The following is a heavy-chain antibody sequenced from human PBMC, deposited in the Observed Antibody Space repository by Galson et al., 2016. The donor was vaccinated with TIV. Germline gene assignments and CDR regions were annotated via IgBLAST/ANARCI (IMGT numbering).Heavy chain of an antibody. CDR2: IYWDDDK. CDR1: GFSLSTSGVA. V-gene: IGHV2-5*02. J-gene: IGHJ3*02. Sequence: PALVKPTQTLTLTCTFSGFSLSTSGVAVGWIRQPPGKALEWLALIYWDDDKRYRLSLKSRLTITKDTPKNQVLLTVTNLDPEDTATYYCAHRRSVASAVLDAFDIWGPGTVVTVSS. CDR3: AHRRSVASAVLDAFDI. D-gene: IGHD2-2*01.